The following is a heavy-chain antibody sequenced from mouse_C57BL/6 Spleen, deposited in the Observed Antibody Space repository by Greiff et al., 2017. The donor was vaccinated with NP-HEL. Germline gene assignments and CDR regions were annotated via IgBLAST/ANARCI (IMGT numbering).Heavy chain of an antibody. J-gene: IGHJ2*01. CDR1: GYSITSGYY. D-gene: IGHD2-3*01. V-gene: IGHV3-6*01. Sequence: EVKLQESGPGLVKPSQSLSLTCSVTGYSITSGYYWNWIRQFPGNKLEWMGYISYDGSNNYNPSLKNRISITRDTSKNQFFLKLNSVTTEDTATYYCARGPSMGFDYWGQGTTLTVSS. CDR2: ISYDGSN. CDR3: ARGPSMGFDY.